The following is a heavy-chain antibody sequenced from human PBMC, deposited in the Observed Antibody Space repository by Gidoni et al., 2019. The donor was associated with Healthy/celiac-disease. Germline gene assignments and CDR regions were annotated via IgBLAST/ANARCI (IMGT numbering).Heavy chain of an antibody. D-gene: IGHD6-13*01. J-gene: IGHJ6*02. CDR2: IKSKTDGGTT. V-gene: IGHV3-15*01. CDR1: GFTFSNAW. CDR3: TTEPFPDIIAAAGTNYYYGMDV. Sequence: EVQLLESGGGLVKPGGSLRLSCAASGFTFSNAWMSWVRQAPGKGLEWVGRIKSKTDGGTTDYAAPVKGRFTISRDDSKNTLYLQMNSLKTEDTAVYYCTTEPFPDIIAAAGTNYYYGMDVWGQGTTVTVSS.